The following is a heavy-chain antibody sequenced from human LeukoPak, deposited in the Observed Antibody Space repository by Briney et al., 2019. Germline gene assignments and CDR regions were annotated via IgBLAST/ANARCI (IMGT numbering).Heavy chain of an antibody. D-gene: IGHD3-22*01. V-gene: IGHV3-53*01. CDR3: VRDDDRPDNGLDY. Sequence: GGSLRLSCAASGFSVSSNYTSWVRQAPGKGLEWVSVIYSGGSTHYADSVKGRFTISRDNSKNTLYLQMNSLRAEDTAVYYCVRDDDRPDNGLDYWGQGTLVTVSS. CDR2: IYSGGST. CDR1: GFSVSSNY. J-gene: IGHJ4*02.